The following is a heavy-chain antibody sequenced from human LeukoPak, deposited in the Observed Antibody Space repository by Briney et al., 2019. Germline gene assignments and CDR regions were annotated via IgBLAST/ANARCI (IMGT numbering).Heavy chain of an antibody. V-gene: IGHV1-46*01. D-gene: IGHD3-22*01. Sequence: ASVKVSCKASGGTFSSYAISWVRQAPGQGLEWMGIINPSGGSTSYAQKFQGRVTMTRDMSTSTVYMELSSLRSEDTAVYYCARDWGRPHFDYDSSGYSYYFDYWGQGTLVTVSS. CDR2: INPSGGST. CDR3: ARDWGRPHFDYDSSGYSYYFDY. CDR1: GGTFSSYA. J-gene: IGHJ4*02.